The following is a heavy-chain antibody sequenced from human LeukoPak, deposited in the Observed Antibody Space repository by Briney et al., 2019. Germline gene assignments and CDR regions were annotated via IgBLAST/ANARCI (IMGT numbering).Heavy chain of an antibody. Sequence: GASVKVSCKASGGTFSNCAINWVRQATGQGLEWMGWMNPNSGNTGYAQKFQGRVTMTRNTSISTAYMELNSLTSEDTAVYYCASDTSHTGGYYYREDAFDVWGQGTMVTVSS. CDR1: GGTFSNCA. V-gene: IGHV1-8*02. D-gene: IGHD3-22*01. J-gene: IGHJ3*01. CDR2: MNPNSGNT. CDR3: ASDTSHTGGYYYREDAFDV.